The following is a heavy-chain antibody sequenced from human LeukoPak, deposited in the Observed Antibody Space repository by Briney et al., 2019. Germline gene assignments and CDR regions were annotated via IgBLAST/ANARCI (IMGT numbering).Heavy chain of an antibody. J-gene: IGHJ4*02. V-gene: IGHV4-34*01. CDR3: ARGLPSNTAMVKGAIDY. CDR1: GGSFSGYY. D-gene: IGHD5-18*01. Sequence: PSETLSLTCAVYGGSFSGYYWSWIRQPPGKGLEWIGEINHSGSTNYNPSLKSRVTISVDTSKNQFSLKLSSVTAADTAVYYCARGLPSNTAMVKGAIDYWGQGTLVTVSS. CDR2: INHSGST.